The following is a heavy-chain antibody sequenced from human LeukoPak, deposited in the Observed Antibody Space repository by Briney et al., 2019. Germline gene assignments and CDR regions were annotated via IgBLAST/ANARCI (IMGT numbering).Heavy chain of an antibody. Sequence: SVKVSCNASGGTFSSYAISWVRQAPGQGLEWMGGIIPIFGTANYAQKFQGRVTITADKSTSTAYMELSSLRSEDTAVYYCARVGEKGTGAPFYYMDVWGKGTTVTVSS. CDR3: ARVGEKGTGAPFYYMDV. CDR2: IIPIFGTA. CDR1: GGTFSSYA. J-gene: IGHJ6*03. V-gene: IGHV1-69*06. D-gene: IGHD3-16*01.